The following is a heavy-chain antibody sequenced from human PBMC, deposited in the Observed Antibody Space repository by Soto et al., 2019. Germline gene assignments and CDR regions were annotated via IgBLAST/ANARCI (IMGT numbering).Heavy chain of an antibody. Sequence: GPPLKVSCKASGGTFSSYTISWVRQAPGQGLEWMGRIIPILGIANYAQKFQGRVTITADKSTSTAYMELSSLRSEDTAVYYCARDPSDSLYYYYGMDVWGQGTTVTVSS. CDR3: ARDPSDSLYYYYGMDV. CDR1: GGTFSSYT. CDR2: IIPILGIA. J-gene: IGHJ6*02. D-gene: IGHD2-21*01. V-gene: IGHV1-69*04.